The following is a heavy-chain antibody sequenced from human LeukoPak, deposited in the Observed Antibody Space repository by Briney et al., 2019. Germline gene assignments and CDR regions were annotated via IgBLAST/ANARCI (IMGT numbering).Heavy chain of an antibody. CDR1: GYTFTGYY. Sequence: ASVKVSCKASGYTFTGYYMHWVRQAPGQGLEWMGWINPNSGGTNYAQKFQGRVTMTRDTSISTAYMELCRLRSDDTAVYYCARDLWFGELFGYWGQGTLVTVSS. D-gene: IGHD3-10*01. V-gene: IGHV1-2*02. CDR3: ARDLWFGELFGY. J-gene: IGHJ4*02. CDR2: INPNSGGT.